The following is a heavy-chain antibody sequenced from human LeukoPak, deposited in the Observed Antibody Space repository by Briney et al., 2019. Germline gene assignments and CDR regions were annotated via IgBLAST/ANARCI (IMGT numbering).Heavy chain of an antibody. CDR3: ARGVRIAVAGYIDY. Sequence: GGSLRLSCAASGFPFSSYAMHWVRQAPGKGLEWVAAISYDGSNKKYADSVKGRFTISRDNSKNMLYLQMNSLRAEDRTVYYCARGVRIAVAGYIDYWGQGTLVTVSS. J-gene: IGHJ4*02. CDR1: GFPFSSYA. D-gene: IGHD6-19*01. V-gene: IGHV3-30*04. CDR2: ISYDGSNK.